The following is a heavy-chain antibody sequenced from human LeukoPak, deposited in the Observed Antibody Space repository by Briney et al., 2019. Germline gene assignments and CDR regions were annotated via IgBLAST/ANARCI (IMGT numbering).Heavy chain of an antibody. CDR1: GYTFTGYY. Sequence: ASVKVSCKASGYTFTGYYMHWVRQAPGQGLEWMGRINPNSGGTSYAQKLQGRVTMTTDTSTSTAYMELRSLRSDDTAVYYCAFDYYGSGDYFDYWGQGTLVTVSS. V-gene: IGHV1-2*06. J-gene: IGHJ4*02. CDR2: INPNSGGT. D-gene: IGHD3-10*01. CDR3: AFDYYGSGDYFDY.